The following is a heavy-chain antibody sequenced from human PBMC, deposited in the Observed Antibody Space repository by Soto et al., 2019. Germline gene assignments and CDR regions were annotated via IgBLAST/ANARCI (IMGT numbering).Heavy chain of an antibody. CDR1: GGTFSSYT. CDR3: AGVSGYDYADAFDI. V-gene: IGHV1-69*02. J-gene: IGHJ3*02. CDR2: IIPILGIA. D-gene: IGHD5-12*01. Sequence: GASVKVSCKASGGTFSSYTISWVRQAPGQGLEWMGRIIPILGIANYAQKFQGRVTITADESTSTAYMELSSLRSEDTAVYYCAGVSGYDYADAFDIWGQGTMVTVSS.